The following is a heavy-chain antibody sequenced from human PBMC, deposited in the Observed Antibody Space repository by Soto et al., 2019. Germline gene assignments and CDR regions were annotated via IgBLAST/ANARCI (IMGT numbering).Heavy chain of an antibody. J-gene: IGHJ6*02. CDR3: ARGRHTGYCSGGSCYGDYYYGMDV. CDR1: GGSFSGYY. Sequence: SETLSLTCAVYGGSFSGYYWSWIRQPPGKGLEWIGEINHSGSTNYDPSLKSRVTISVDTSKNQFSLKLSSVTAADTAVYYCARGRHTGYCSGGSCYGDYYYGMDVWGQGTTVTVSS. V-gene: IGHV4-34*01. D-gene: IGHD2-15*01. CDR2: INHSGST.